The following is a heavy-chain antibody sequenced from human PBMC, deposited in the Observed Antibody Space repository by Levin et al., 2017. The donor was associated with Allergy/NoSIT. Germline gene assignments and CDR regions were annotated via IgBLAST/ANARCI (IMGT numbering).Heavy chain of an antibody. V-gene: IGHV4-31*03. Sequence: PSETLSLTCTVSGASITSGGYYWSWIRQHPEKGLEWIGYIYYTGSTFYNPSLESRTTISADTSKNQFSLKLTAVTAADTAVYYCARAVGGSWIDYWGQGTLVTVSS. CDR1: GASITSGGYY. J-gene: IGHJ4*02. D-gene: IGHD2-15*01. CDR3: ARAVGGSWIDY. CDR2: IYYTGST.